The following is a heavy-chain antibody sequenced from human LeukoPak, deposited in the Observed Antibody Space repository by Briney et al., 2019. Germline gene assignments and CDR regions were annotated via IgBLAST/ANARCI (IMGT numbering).Heavy chain of an antibody. D-gene: IGHD3-22*01. V-gene: IGHV3-30*18. CDR2: ISYDGSNK. CDR1: GFTFSSYG. Sequence: GRSLRLSCEASGFTFSSYGIHWVRQAPGKGLEWVAVISYDGSNKYYADPVKGRFTISRDNSKNTLYLQMNSLRAEDTAVYYCAKEPHYYYDSSGYYDYWGQGTLVTVSS. J-gene: IGHJ4*02. CDR3: AKEPHYYYDSSGYYDY.